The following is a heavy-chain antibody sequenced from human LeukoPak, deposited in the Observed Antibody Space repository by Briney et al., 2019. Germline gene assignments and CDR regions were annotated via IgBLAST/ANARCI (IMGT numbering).Heavy chain of an antibody. V-gene: IGHV3-21*01. Sequence: GGSLRLSCAASGFTFSSYSLNWVRQAPGKGLEWVSSITSSSSYIYYADSVKGRFTISRDNAKNSLYLQMNSLRAEDTAVYYFARVRAGGKQLNGFDYWGQGTLVTVSS. J-gene: IGHJ4*02. CDR2: ITSSSSYI. CDR3: ARVRAGGKQLNGFDY. D-gene: IGHD1-1*01. CDR1: GFTFSSYS.